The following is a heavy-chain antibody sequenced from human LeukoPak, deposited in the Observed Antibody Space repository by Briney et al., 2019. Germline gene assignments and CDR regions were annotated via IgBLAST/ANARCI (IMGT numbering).Heavy chain of an antibody. CDR3: ARHGSGYFDY. CDR1: GGSISSYY. Sequence: SETLSLTCTVSGGSISSYYWNWIRQPPGKGLEWIGYIYDRGSTKYNPSLKSRVTISVDTSKNQFSLRLSSVTAADTAVYYCARHGSGYFDYWGQGTLVTVSS. J-gene: IGHJ4*02. V-gene: IGHV4-59*08. D-gene: IGHD6-19*01. CDR2: IYDRGST.